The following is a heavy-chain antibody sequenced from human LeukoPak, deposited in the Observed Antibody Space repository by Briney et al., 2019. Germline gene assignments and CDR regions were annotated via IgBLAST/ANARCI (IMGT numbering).Heavy chain of an antibody. J-gene: IGHJ6*02. CDR1: VFTFTNSA. CDR2: IFVGSGNT. Sequence: SSVKVSFKSSVFTFTNSAMQWVRQPRGRRLEWIGCIFVGSGNTNYAQKFQERVNITRDMSTSTAYMELSSLRSEDTAVYYCAAGELGFLEWGGYYYGMDVWGQGTTVSVFS. V-gene: IGHV1-58*02. CDR3: AAGELGFLEWGGYYYGMDV. D-gene: IGHD3-3*01.